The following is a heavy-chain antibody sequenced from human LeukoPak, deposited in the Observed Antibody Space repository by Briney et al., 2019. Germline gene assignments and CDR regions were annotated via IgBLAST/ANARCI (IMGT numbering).Heavy chain of an antibody. Sequence: PSETLSLTCTVSGGSISSGDYYWSWIRQPPGKGLEWIGYIYYSGSTYYNPSLKSRVTISVDTSENQFSLKLSSVTAADTAVYYCARGLLDLYLSGYDPRKYYYYGMDVWGQGTTVTVSS. V-gene: IGHV4-30-4*01. CDR1: GGSISSGDYY. CDR2: IYYSGST. J-gene: IGHJ6*02. CDR3: ARGLLDLYLSGYDPRKYYYYGMDV. D-gene: IGHD5-12*01.